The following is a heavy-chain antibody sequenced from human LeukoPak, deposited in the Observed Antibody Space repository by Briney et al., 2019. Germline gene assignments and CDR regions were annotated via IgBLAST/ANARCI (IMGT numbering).Heavy chain of an antibody. CDR3: ARLTRGYGANWAWDV. D-gene: IGHD5-12*01. J-gene: IGHJ6*04. CDR2: IYYSGST. CDR1: GGSISSSSYY. Sequence: SETLSLTCTVSGGSISSSSYYWGWIRQPPGKGLEWIGSIYYSGSTNYNPSLKSRVTISVDTSKNQFSLKLSSVTAADTAVYYCARLTRGYGANWAWDVWGKGTTVTVSS. V-gene: IGHV4-39*01.